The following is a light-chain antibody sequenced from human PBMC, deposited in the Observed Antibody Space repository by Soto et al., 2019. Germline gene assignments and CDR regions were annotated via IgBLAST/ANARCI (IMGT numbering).Light chain of an antibody. CDR1: QSVSSN. V-gene: IGKV3-15*01. CDR3: QLYNNSAFH. J-gene: IGKJ5*01. CDR2: GAS. Sequence: ITQSPSPLSASVGDRVIITCRASQSVSSNLAWYQQKPGQAPRLLIYGASTRATGIPARLSGSGSGTEFTLTSSSLQSQEIAVYYCQLYNNSAFHIGQGTRLEIK.